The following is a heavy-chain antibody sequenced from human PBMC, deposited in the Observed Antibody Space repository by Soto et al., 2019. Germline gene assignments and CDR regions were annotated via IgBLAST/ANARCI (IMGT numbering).Heavy chain of an antibody. J-gene: IGHJ6*02. CDR1: GFSLSTSGMC. CDR3: ARIPLSYYYDSSGYYPLGYYYYGMDV. D-gene: IGHD3-22*01. V-gene: IGHV2-70*01. CDR2: IDWDDDK. Sequence: SGPTLGNPTQTLTLTCTFSGFSLSTSGMCVSWIRQPPGKALEWLALIDWDDDKYYSTSLKTRLTISKDTSKNQVVLTMTNMDPVDTATYYCARIPLSYYYDSSGYYPLGYYYYGMDVWGQGTTVTVSS.